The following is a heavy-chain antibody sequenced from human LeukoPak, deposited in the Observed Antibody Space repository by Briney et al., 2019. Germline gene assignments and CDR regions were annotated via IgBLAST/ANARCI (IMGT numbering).Heavy chain of an antibody. J-gene: IGHJ4*02. Sequence: ASVKVSCKASGYTFTGYYMHWVRQAPGQGLEWVGWINPNSGHTGYAQKFQGRVTMTRNTSISTAYMELSSLRSEDTAVYYCARGAPGSYCSGGSCPYFDYWGQGTLVSVSS. V-gene: IGHV1-8*02. CDR2: INPNSGHT. D-gene: IGHD2-15*01. CDR1: GYTFTGYY. CDR3: ARGAPGSYCSGGSCPYFDY.